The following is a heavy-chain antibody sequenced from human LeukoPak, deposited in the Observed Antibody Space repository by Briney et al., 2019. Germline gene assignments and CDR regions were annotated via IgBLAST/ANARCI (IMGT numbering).Heavy chain of an antibody. J-gene: IGHJ4*02. CDR2: ISAYNGNT. Sequence: ASVKVSCKASGYTFTSYGISWVRQAPGQGLEWMGWISAYNGNTNYAQKLQGRVTMTEDTSTDTAYMELSSLRSEDTAVYYCATSAPSWGYCSGGSCFWGYFDYWGQGTLVTVSS. CDR3: ATSAPSWGYCSGGSCFWGYFDY. CDR1: GYTFTSYG. D-gene: IGHD2-15*01. V-gene: IGHV1-18*01.